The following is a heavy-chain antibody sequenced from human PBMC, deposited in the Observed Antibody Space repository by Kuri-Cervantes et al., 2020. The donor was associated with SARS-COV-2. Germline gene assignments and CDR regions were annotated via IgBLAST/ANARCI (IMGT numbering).Heavy chain of an antibody. D-gene: IGHD2-15*01. CDR3: ARDNYCSGGSCYSYHYGMDV. J-gene: IGHJ6*02. V-gene: IGHV3-53*01. CDR1: GFNFSRTD. CDR2: IYSGGST. Sequence: GESLKISCAASGFNFSRTDMHWVRQAPGKGLEWVSVIYSGGSTYYADSVKGRFTISRDNSKNTLYLQMNSLRAEDTAVYYCARDNYCSGGSCYSYHYGMDVWGQGTTVTVSS.